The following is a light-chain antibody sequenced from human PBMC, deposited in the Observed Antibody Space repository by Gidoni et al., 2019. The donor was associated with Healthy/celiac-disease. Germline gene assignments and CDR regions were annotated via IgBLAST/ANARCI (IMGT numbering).Light chain of an antibody. J-gene: IGKJ2*01. CDR3: QQYDNLPPYT. V-gene: IGKV1-33*01. CDR1: QDISNY. CDR2: DAS. Sequence: DIQMTQSPSSLSASVGDRVTITFQASQDISNYLNWYQQTPGKAPKLLIYDASNLETGVPSRFSGSGSGTDFTFTISSLQPEDIATYYCQQYDNLPPYTFGQGTKLEIK.